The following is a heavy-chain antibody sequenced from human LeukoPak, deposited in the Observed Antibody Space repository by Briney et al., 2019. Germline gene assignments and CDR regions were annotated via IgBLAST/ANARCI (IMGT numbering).Heavy chain of an antibody. CDR2: INHSGST. V-gene: IGHV4-34*01. D-gene: IGHD3-22*01. CDR1: GGSFSGYY. Sequence: PSETLSLTCAVYGGSFSGYYWSWIRQPPGKGLEWIGEINHSGSTNYNPSLKSRVTVSVDTSKNQFSLKLSSVTAADTAVYFCARGPYSYDSSGAFDIWGQGTMVTVSS. CDR3: ARGPYSYDSSGAFDI. J-gene: IGHJ3*02.